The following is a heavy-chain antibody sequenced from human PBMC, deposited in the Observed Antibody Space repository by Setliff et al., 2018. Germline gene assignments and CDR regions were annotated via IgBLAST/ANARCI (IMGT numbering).Heavy chain of an antibody. CDR2: INPASGST. CDR1: GYTFPNYY. Sequence: ASVKVSCKASGYTFPNYYLHWVRQAPGQGLEWMGQINPASGSTTYAQKFQGRVTMTRDTSTSAVFLELSSLTSEDTAVYYCARDGGNGYSYGYPFDYWGQGTLVTVSS. CDR3: ARDGGNGYSYGYPFDY. D-gene: IGHD5-18*01. J-gene: IGHJ4*02. V-gene: IGHV1-46*01.